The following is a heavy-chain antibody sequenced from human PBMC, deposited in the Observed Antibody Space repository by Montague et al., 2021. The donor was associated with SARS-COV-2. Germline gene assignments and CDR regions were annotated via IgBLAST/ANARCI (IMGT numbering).Heavy chain of an antibody. CDR3: AKVHPDRAFWSGTKWFDP. CDR2: IYYSGRT. CDR1: GDYISAGGYY. V-gene: IGHV4-31*03. D-gene: IGHD3-3*01. Sequence: TLSLTCTVSGDYISAGGYYWSWIRQHPEKGLEWIGNIYYSGRTSYNPSLESRVTISIATAANQSSLMMTSLTAADTAVYYCAKVHPDRAFWSGTKWFDPWGQGIRVTVSS. J-gene: IGHJ5*02.